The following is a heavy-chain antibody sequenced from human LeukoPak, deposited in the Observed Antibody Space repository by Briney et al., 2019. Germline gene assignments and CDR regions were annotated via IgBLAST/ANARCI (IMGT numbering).Heavy chain of an antibody. J-gene: IGHJ6*03. CDR1: GGTFSSYT. D-gene: IGHD3-3*01. CDR3: ASSTPPLRFWEWLSSGDYYYYMDV. V-gene: IGHV1-69*02. Sequence: SVKVSCKASGGTFSSYTISLVRQAPGQGLEWMGRIIPILGIANYAQKFQGRVTITADKSTSTAYMELSSLRSEDTAVYYCASSTPPLRFWEWLSSGDYYYYMDVWGKGTTVTVSS. CDR2: IIPILGIA.